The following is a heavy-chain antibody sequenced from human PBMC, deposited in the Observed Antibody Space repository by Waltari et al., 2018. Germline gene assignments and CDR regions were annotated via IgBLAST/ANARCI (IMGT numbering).Heavy chain of an antibody. J-gene: IGHJ4*02. V-gene: IGHV3-23*01. Sequence: LVQPGGSLRLSCVASGFTFINYAMRWVRQAPGKGLEWVSGISDSGVVTKYADSVKGRFTVSRDNSKNTLYLQLNSLRAEDTAVYYCARHLYSIDYLELDNWGQGTLVTVSS. CDR2: ISDSGVVT. CDR1: GFTFINYA. CDR3: ARHLYSIDYLELDN. D-gene: IGHD3-22*01.